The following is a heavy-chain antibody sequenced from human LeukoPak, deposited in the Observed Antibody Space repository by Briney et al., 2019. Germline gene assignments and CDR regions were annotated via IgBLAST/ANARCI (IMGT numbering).Heavy chain of an antibody. V-gene: IGHV4-38-2*02. D-gene: IGHD6-13*01. CDR3: ARGEKWYSSSWYYYMDV. CDR1: GYSISSGYY. J-gene: IGHJ6*03. CDR2: IYHSGRT. Sequence: SETLSLTCTVSGYSISSGYYWGWIRQPPGKGLEWIGSIYHSGRTFYNPSLKSRVTISVDTSKNQFSLKLSSVTAADTAVYYCARGEKWYSSSWYYYMDVWGKGTTVTISS.